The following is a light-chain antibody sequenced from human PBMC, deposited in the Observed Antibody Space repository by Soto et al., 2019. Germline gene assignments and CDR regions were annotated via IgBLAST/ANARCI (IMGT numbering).Light chain of an antibody. Sequence: DIQLTQSPSTLSASVGDRVTITCRASQSINSWLAWYQQKPGKAPKLLVYKASSLESGAPSRFSGSGSGTEFTLTISTLQPDDFATYYCQQYEAYPLTFGGGTKVEI. V-gene: IGKV1-5*03. CDR1: QSINSW. J-gene: IGKJ4*01. CDR2: KAS. CDR3: QQYEAYPLT.